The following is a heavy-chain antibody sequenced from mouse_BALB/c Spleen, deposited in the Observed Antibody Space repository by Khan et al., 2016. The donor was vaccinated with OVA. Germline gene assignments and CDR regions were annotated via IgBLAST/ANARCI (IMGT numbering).Heavy chain of an antibody. Sequence: EVQLQESGPGLVKPSQSLSLTCTVTGYSITSAYAWNWIRQFPGNKLEWMGYISYSGNTKYNPSLKSRISITRETSKNQFFLQLNSVTIEDTATYYCARVYGGDFDYWGQGTTLTVSS. CDR3: ARVYGGDFDY. J-gene: IGHJ2*01. D-gene: IGHD1-1*01. CDR2: ISYSGNT. CDR1: GYSITSAYA. V-gene: IGHV3-2*02.